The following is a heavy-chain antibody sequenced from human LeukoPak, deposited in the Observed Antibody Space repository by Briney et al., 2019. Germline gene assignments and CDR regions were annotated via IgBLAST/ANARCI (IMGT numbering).Heavy chain of an antibody. Sequence: GGSLRLSCAASGFSFSTYSMNWVRQAPGKGLEWVSSISSGGRYLYYADSVKGRFTISRDNAKNSLFLQMNSLRAEDTAVYYCTTDVRDEYSSGWYPIGHWGQGTLVTVSS. D-gene: IGHD6-19*01. CDR3: TTDVRDEYSSGWYPIGH. CDR1: GFSFSTYS. CDR2: ISSGGRYL. V-gene: IGHV3-21*01. J-gene: IGHJ4*02.